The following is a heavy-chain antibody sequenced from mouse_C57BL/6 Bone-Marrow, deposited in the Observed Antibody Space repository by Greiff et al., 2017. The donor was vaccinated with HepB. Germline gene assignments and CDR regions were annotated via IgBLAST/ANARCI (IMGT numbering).Heavy chain of an antibody. D-gene: IGHD1-1*01. J-gene: IGHJ3*01. CDR1: GFNIKDDY. CDR3: TFYGSSSWFAY. CDR2: IDPENGDT. V-gene: IGHV14-4*01. Sequence: EVHLVESGAELVRPGASVKLSCTASGFNIKDDYMHWVKQRPEQGLEWIGWIDPENGDTEYASKFQGKATITADTSSNTAYLQLSSLTSEDTAVYYCTFYGSSSWFAYWGQGTLVTVSA.